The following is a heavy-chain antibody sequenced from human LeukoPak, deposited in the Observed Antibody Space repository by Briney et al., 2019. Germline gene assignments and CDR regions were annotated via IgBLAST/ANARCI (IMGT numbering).Heavy chain of an antibody. CDR2: IIPIFGTA. CDR3: ARGKYSSGPGNYYMDV. CDR1: GGTFSSYA. J-gene: IGHJ6*03. D-gene: IGHD6-19*01. Sequence: ASVMVSCKASGGTFSSYAISWVRQAPGQGLEWMGGIIPIFGTANYAQKFQGRVTITTDESTSTAYMELSSLRSEDTAVYYCARGKYSSGPGNYYMDVWGKGTTVTVSS. V-gene: IGHV1-69*05.